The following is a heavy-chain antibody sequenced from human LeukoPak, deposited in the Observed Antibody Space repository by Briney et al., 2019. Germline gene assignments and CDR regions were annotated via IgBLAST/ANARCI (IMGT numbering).Heavy chain of an antibody. Sequence: PGGSLRLSCAASGFTFSSYAMHWVRQAPGKGLEWVAVISYDGSNKYYADSVKGRFTISRDNSKNTLYLQMNSLRAEDTAVYYCARVRYCSSTSCNYPFDYWGQGTLVTVSS. J-gene: IGHJ4*02. D-gene: IGHD2-2*01. CDR1: GFTFSSYA. CDR3: ARVRYCSSTSCNYPFDY. V-gene: IGHV3-30-3*01. CDR2: ISYDGSNK.